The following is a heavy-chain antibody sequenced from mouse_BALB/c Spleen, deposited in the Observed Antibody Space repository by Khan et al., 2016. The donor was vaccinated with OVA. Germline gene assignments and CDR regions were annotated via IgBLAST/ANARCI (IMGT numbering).Heavy chain of an antibody. CDR3: ARPPYFSYVMDN. J-gene: IGHJ4*01. CDR1: GHTFTKYG. CDR2: INTYTGEP. V-gene: IGHV9-3-1*01. D-gene: IGHD2-10*01. Sequence: QIQLVQSGPELKKPGETVKISCKASGHTFTKYGMNWVKPAPGKGLTWMGWINTYTGEPTYADDFNGRFAFSLETSASTAYLQINNLKNEDTATYYCARPPYFSYVMDNWGQGTSVTVSS.